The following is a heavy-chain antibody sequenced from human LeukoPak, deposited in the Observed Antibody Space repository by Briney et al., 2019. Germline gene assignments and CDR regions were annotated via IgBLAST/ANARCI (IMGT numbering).Heavy chain of an antibody. Sequence: GSLRLSCATSGFTFTNYGMNWVRQAPGKGLEWIGYIYYSGSTNYNPSLKSRVTISVDTSKNQFSLKLSSVTAADTAVYYCAREYSSSWFDYWGQGTLVTVSS. J-gene: IGHJ4*02. D-gene: IGHD6-13*01. CDR2: IYYSGST. CDR3: AREYSSSWFDY. V-gene: IGHV4-59*01. CDR1: GFTFTNYG.